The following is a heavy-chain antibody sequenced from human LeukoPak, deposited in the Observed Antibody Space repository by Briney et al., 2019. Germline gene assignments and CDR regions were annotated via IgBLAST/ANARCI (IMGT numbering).Heavy chain of an antibody. Sequence: PGGSLRLSCAASGFTFNGYYMRWVRQAPGKGLEWVSSIGGSSTTIFYADSVKGRSTFSRDNAKTSVFLQMNSLRAEDTALHYSARAIFGVAQPPYYFYHYMDVWGKGTTVTVSS. CDR2: IGGSSTTI. CDR3: ARAIFGVAQPPYYFYHYMDV. D-gene: IGHD3-3*01. V-gene: IGHV3-21*01. CDR1: GFTFNGYY. J-gene: IGHJ6*03.